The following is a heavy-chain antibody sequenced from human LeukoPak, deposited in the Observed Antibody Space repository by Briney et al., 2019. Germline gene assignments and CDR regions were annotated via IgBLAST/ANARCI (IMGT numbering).Heavy chain of an antibody. CDR3: ARDLFRRSGYYYFHY. Sequence: ASVTVSCKASGYTFTGYYMHWVRQAPGQGLEWMGWINPNSGGTNYAQKFQGRVTMTRDTSISTAYMELSRLRSDDTAVYYCARDLFRRSGYYYFHYWGQGTLVPVPS. CDR1: GYTFTGYY. V-gene: IGHV1-2*02. D-gene: IGHD1-26*01. J-gene: IGHJ4*02. CDR2: INPNSGGT.